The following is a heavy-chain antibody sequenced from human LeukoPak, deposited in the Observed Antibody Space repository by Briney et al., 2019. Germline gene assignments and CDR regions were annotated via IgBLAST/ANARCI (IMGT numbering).Heavy chain of an antibody. CDR1: GYTSISYG. CDR3: ARVRYDSSGYYYVDY. V-gene: IGHV1-18*01. J-gene: IGHJ4*02. Sequence: ASVKVSCKASGYTSISYGISWVRQAPGQGLEWMGWISAYNGNTNYAQKLQGRVTMTTDTSTSTVYMELRSLRSDDTAVYYCARVRYDSSGYYYVDYWGQGTLVTVSS. CDR2: ISAYNGNT. D-gene: IGHD3-22*01.